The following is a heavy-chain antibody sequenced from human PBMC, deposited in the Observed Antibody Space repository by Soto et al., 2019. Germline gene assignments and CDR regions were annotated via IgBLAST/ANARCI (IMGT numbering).Heavy chain of an antibody. J-gene: IGHJ4*02. CDR1: GGTFSSYA. CDR3: ARVSQDMGVDTATLYYFDY. Sequence: SVKVSCKASGGTFSSYAISWVRQAPGQGLEWMGGIIPIFGTANYAQKFQGRVTITADESTSTAYMELSSLRSEDTAVYYCARVSQDMGVDTATLYYFDYWGQGTLVTVSS. CDR2: IIPIFGTA. D-gene: IGHD5-18*01. V-gene: IGHV1-69*13.